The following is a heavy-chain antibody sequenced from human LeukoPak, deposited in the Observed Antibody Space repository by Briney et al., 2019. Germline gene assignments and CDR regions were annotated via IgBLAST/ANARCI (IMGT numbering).Heavy chain of an antibody. CDR2: ISYDGSNK. V-gene: IGHV3-30*04. CDR1: GFTFSSYA. D-gene: IGHD6-6*01. Sequence: QPGGSLRLSCAASGFTFSSYAMHWVRQAPGKGLEWMAVISYDGSNKYYADSVKGRFTISRDNSKNTLYLQMNSLRAEDTAVYYCAREFEYSSSPYYFDYWGQGTLVTVSS. J-gene: IGHJ4*02. CDR3: AREFEYSSSPYYFDY.